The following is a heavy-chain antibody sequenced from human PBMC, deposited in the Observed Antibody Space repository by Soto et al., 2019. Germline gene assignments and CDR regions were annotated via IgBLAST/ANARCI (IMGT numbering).Heavy chain of an antibody. CDR2: ISYDGSNK. CDR3: AKDLVGYDSSGFPNHLFDY. V-gene: IGHV3-30*18. Sequence: QVQLVESGGGVVQPGRSLRLSCAASGFTFSSYGMHWVRQAPGKGLEWVAVISYDGSNKYYADSVKGRFTISRDNSKNTLYLQMNRLRAEDTAVYYCAKDLVGYDSSGFPNHLFDYWGQGTLVTVSS. CDR1: GFTFSSYG. D-gene: IGHD3-22*01. J-gene: IGHJ4*02.